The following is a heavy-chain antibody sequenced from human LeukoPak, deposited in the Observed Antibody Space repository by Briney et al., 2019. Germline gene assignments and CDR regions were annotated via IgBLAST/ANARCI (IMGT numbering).Heavy chain of an antibody. Sequence: GGSLRLSCAASGFTFDDYGMSWVRQAPGKGLEWVSGINWNSGSTGYADSVKGRFTISRDNAKNSLYLQMNSLRAEDTALYYCARAGYYGSGSYYMLDYWGQGTLVTVSS. V-gene: IGHV3-20*04. D-gene: IGHD3-10*01. CDR3: ARAGYYGSGSYYMLDY. J-gene: IGHJ4*02. CDR2: INWNSGST. CDR1: GFTFDDYG.